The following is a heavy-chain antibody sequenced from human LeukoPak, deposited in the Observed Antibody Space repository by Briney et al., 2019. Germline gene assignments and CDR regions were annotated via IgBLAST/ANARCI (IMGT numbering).Heavy chain of an antibody. Sequence: SETVSLTCTVSGGSISSSSYYWGWIRQPPGKGLEWIGSIYYSGSTYYNPSLKSRVTISVDTSKNQFSLKLSSVTAADTAVYYCARLSYSSSSAADYWGQGTLVTVSS. CDR1: GGSISSSSYY. CDR3: ARLSYSSSSAADY. CDR2: IYYSGST. J-gene: IGHJ4*02. D-gene: IGHD6-6*01. V-gene: IGHV4-39*01.